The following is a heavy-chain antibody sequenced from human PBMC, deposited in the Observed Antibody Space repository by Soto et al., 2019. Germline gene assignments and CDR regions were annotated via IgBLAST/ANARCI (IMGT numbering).Heavy chain of an antibody. CDR3: ASSSGYPP. D-gene: IGHD5-12*01. V-gene: IGHV3-48*01. Sequence: EVQLVESGGGLVQPGGSRRVSCAASGFTFSSYSMNWVRQAPGKGLEWVSYISSSSSPIYYADSVKGRFSISRDNAKNSLYLQMNSLRADDTAVYYCASSSGYPPWGQGTLVTVSS. CDR1: GFTFSSYS. J-gene: IGHJ5*02. CDR2: ISSSSSPI.